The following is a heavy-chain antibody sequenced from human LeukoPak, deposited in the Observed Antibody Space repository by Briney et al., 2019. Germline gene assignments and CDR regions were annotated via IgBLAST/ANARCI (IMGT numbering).Heavy chain of an antibody. V-gene: IGHV3-13*01. CDR2: IGISGDT. D-gene: IGHD6-19*01. J-gene: IGHJ4*02. CDR1: GFTLRSYD. Sequence: GGSLRLSCAASGFTLRSYDMHWVRQVAGKGLEWVSAIGISGDTYYPNSVKGRFTISRENAKNSLCLQMNSLTAGDTAVYYCARGGIPVSGIDEIDYWGQGTLVTVSS. CDR3: ARGGIPVSGIDEIDY.